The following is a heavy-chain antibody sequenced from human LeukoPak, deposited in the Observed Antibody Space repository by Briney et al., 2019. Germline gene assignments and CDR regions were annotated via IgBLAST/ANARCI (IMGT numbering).Heavy chain of an antibody. D-gene: IGHD1-14*01. CDR3: SIPSHSYGTAAFDI. CDR1: AFTFSGSA. J-gene: IGHJ3*02. CDR2: IRSRADSYAT. Sequence: GGSLRLSCAASAFTFSGSAMHWVRQASGKGLEWIGRIRSRADSYATSYAASVKGRFTISRDDSENTAYLQMNSLKTEDTAVYYCSIPSHSYGTAAFDIWGQGTMVTASS. V-gene: IGHV3-73*01.